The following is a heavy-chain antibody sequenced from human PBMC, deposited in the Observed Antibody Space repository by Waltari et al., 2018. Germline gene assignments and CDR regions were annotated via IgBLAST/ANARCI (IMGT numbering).Heavy chain of an antibody. CDR3: ARCVGSCYSSNYYYYGMDV. CDR1: GGTFSSYA. J-gene: IGHJ6*02. D-gene: IGHD2-15*01. CDR2: SIPIFGTA. V-gene: IGHV1-69*08. Sequence: QVQLVQSGAEVKKPGSSVKVSCKASGGTFSSYAISWVRQAPGQGLEWMGRSIPIFGTANYAQKFRGRVTITADKSTSTAYMELSSLRSEDTAVYYCARCVGSCYSSNYYYYGMDVWGQGTTVTVSS.